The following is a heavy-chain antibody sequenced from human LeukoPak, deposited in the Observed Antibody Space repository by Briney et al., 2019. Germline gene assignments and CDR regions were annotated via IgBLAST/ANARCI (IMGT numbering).Heavy chain of an antibody. CDR3: ASTERCSTTCPLDY. Sequence: SETLSLTCAVYGGSFRGYYWSWLRQPPGKGLEWIGEINHSGSTNYNPSLKSRVTISLDTSMKKFSLKLNSVTAADTAVYYCASTERCSTTCPLDYWGQGTLVTVSS. V-gene: IGHV4-34*01. CDR2: INHSGST. CDR1: GGSFRGYY. D-gene: IGHD2-2*01. J-gene: IGHJ4*02.